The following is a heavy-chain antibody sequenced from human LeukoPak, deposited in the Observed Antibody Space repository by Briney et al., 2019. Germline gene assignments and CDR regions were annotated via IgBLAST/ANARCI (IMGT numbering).Heavy chain of an antibody. CDR3: ARDYYDSSGYLDY. CDR2: IIPIFGTA. Sequence: SVKVSCKASGGTFSSYAISWVRQAPGQGLEWMGRIIPIFGTANYAQRFQGRVTITTDESTSTAYMELSSLRSEGTAVYYCARDYYDSSGYLDYWGQGTLVTVSS. CDR1: GGTFSSYA. D-gene: IGHD3-22*01. J-gene: IGHJ4*02. V-gene: IGHV1-69*05.